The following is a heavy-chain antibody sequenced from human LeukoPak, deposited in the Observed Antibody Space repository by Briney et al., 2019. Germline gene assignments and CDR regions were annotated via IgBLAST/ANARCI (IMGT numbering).Heavy chain of an antibody. CDR2: IRSKAYGGTT. D-gene: IGHD3-3*01. Sequence: GRSLRLSCTASGFTFGDYAMSWFRQAPGKGLEWVGFIRSKAYGGTTEYAASVKGRFTISRDDSKSIAYLQMNSLKTEDTAVYYCTRVSYYDFWSGYSHPHMWFDPWAREPWSPSPQ. J-gene: IGHJ5*02. CDR1: GFTFGDYA. CDR3: TRVSYYDFWSGYSHPHMWFDP. V-gene: IGHV3-49*03.